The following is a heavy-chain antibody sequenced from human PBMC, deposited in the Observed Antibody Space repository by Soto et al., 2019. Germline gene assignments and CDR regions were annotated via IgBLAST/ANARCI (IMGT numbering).Heavy chain of an antibody. CDR2: ISLYSDGT. V-gene: IGHV1-18*01. CDR3: ARVVPGAEAWFGP. CDR1: GCTFSSYA. Sequence: ASVKVSCKASGCTFSSYAFSWVRQAPGQPLEWLGWISLYSDGTNYAQKFQGRVSMTTDTSTTTAYMELRSLRSDDTAVYYCARVVPGAEAWFGPWGQGTLVTVSS. J-gene: IGHJ5*02. D-gene: IGHD2-2*01.